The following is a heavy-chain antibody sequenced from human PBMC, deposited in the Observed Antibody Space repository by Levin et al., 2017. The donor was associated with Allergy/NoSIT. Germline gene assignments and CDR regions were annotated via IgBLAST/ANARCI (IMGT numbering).Heavy chain of an antibody. CDR3: AKDTPGVSGDGWSGNCFDY. CDR2: VTGHSRSI. V-gene: IGHV3-23*01. D-gene: IGHD6-19*01. Sequence: QAGGSLRLSCAASGFTFSSNAMTWVRQAPGKGLEWVSTVTGHSRSIYYAESVRGRFTISRDNSKNTLYLQMSSLRAEDTAVYYCAKDTPGVSGDGWSGNCFDYWGQGTLVIVSS. CDR1: GFTFSSNA. J-gene: IGHJ4*02.